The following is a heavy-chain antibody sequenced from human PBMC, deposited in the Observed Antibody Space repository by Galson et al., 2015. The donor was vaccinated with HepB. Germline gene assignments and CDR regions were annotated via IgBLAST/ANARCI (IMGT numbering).Heavy chain of an antibody. Sequence: SLRLSCAASGFTFSSYWMSWVRQAPGKGLEWVAVISYDGSNKYYADSVKGRFTISRDNSKNTLYLQMNSLRSEDTAVYYCARWSGDYYGSGSYYSGLALMDVWGQGTTVTVSS. D-gene: IGHD3-10*01. CDR3: ARWSGDYYGSGSYYSGLALMDV. CDR2: ISYDGSNK. J-gene: IGHJ6*02. CDR1: GFTFSSYW. V-gene: IGHV3-30*03.